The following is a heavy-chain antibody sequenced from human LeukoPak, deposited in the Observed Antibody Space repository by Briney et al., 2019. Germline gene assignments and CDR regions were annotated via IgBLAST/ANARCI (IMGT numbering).Heavy chain of an antibody. CDR3: ARSSGGSGSYLFDY. CDR2: INHSGST. V-gene: IGHV4-34*01. D-gene: IGHD1-26*01. J-gene: IGHJ4*02. CDR1: GVSFSGYY. Sequence: KPSESLSLTCAVYGVSFSGYYWSWIRQPPGKGLEWIGEINHSGSTNYNPSLKSRVTISVDTSKNQFSLKLSSVTAADTAVYYCARSSGGSGSYLFDYWGQGTLVTVSS.